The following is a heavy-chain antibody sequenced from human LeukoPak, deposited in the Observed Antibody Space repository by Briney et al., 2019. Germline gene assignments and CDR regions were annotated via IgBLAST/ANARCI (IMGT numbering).Heavy chain of an antibody. CDR3: ARGLRKRAPPRSSWPFDY. CDR2: INHSGST. D-gene: IGHD6-13*01. Sequence: PSETLSLTCAVYGGSFSGYYWSWIRQPPGKGLEWIGEINHSGSTNYNPSLKSRVTISVDTSKNQFSLKLSSVTAADTAVYYCARGLRKRAPPRSSWPFDYWGQGTLVTVSS. J-gene: IGHJ4*02. V-gene: IGHV4-34*01. CDR1: GGSFSGYY.